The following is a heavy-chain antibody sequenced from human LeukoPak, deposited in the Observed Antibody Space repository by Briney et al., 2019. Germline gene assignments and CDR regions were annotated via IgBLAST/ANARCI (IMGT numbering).Heavy chain of an antibody. V-gene: IGHV3-23*01. D-gene: IGHD5-12*01. CDR3: AKDGYSGYAGPYYFDY. Sequence: PGGSLRLSCAASGFTFSSYAMNWVRQAPGKGLEWVSGISGSGGSTYYADSVKGRFTISRDNSKNTLYLQMNSLRAEDTAVYYCAKDGYSGYAGPYYFDYRGQGTLVTVSS. CDR2: ISGSGGST. CDR1: GFTFSSYA. J-gene: IGHJ4*02.